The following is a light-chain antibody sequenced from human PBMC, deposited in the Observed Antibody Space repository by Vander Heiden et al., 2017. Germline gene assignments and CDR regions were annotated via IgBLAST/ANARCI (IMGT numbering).Light chain of an antibody. Sequence: SYVLTQPPSVSVAPGQTARITCGGNNVGSKTVLWYQQTPGPSPVLLVYYDSGRHSGIPERFSGSNSGTTATLTTSRVEAGDGADYYCQVWDRSSDHVVFGGGTKLTVL. CDR3: QVWDRSSDHVV. J-gene: IGLJ2*01. CDR2: YDS. CDR1: NVGSKT. V-gene: IGLV3-21*02.